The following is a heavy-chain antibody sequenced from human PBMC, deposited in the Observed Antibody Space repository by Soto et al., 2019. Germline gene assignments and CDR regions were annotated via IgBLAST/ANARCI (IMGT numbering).Heavy chain of an antibody. J-gene: IGHJ4*02. CDR1: GFTFSDYY. Sequence: GGSLRLSCAASGFTFSDYYINWVRQAPGKGLEWVGRTRNKANSYTTDYAAFVKGRFTISRDDSKNLIYLQMNSLKTEYTAVYYCAREGSSSGPDYEYWGQGTLVTVSS. CDR3: AREGSSSGPDYEY. CDR2: TRNKANSYTT. D-gene: IGHD3-22*01. V-gene: IGHV3-72*01.